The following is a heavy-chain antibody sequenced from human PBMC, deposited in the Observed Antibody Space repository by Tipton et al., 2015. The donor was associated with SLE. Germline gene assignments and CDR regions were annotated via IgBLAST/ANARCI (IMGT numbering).Heavy chain of an antibody. Sequence: QSGAEVKKPGTSMKVSCKASGYSFTSYAIHWVRQAPGQRLEWMGWINAANGNTRHLQKFQGRVTITRDTSATTAYMELSSLRSEDTAVYYCARRQTEAFDIWGQGTVVTVSS. CDR1: GYSFTSYA. J-gene: IGHJ3*02. V-gene: IGHV1-3*01. CDR2: INAANGNT. CDR3: ARRQTEAFDI.